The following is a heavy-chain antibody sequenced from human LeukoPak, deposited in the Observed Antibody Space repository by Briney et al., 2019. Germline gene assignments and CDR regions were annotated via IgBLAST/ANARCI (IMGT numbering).Heavy chain of an antibody. V-gene: IGHV4-59*12. CDR1: GGSISSSL. Sequence: SETLSLTCTVSGGSISSSLWSWIRQPPGKGLEWIGYIYYSGSTNYNPSLKSRVTISVDTSKNQLSLKLSSVTAADTAVYYCARELEDIVVVPAADYYYMDVWGKGTTVTVSS. J-gene: IGHJ6*03. D-gene: IGHD2-2*01. CDR2: IYYSGST. CDR3: ARELEDIVVVPAADYYYMDV.